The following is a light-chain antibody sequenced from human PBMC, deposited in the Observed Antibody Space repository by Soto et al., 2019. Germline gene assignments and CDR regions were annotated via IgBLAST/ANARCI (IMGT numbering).Light chain of an antibody. CDR1: QSVSSH. Sequence: EIVLTQSPATLSLSPGERAALSCRASQSVSSHLAWYQQKPGQAPRLLIYDASNRATGIPARFSGSGSGTDFTLIISSLEPEDLGVYYCQQRSNWPLTFGGGNKVEIK. CDR3: QQRSNWPLT. CDR2: DAS. J-gene: IGKJ4*01. V-gene: IGKV3-11*01.